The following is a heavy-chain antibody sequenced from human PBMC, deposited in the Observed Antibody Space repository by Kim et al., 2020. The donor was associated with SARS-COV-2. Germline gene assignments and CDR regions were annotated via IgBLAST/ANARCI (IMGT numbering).Heavy chain of an antibody. Sequence: SETLSLTCTVSGGSISSGGYYWSWIRQHPGKGLEWIGYIYYSGSTYYNPSLKSRVTISVDTSKNQFSLKLSSVTAADTAVYYCARGYCTNGVCYKGYYYYGMGVWGQGTTVTVSS. CDR1: GGSISSGGYY. CDR2: IYYSGST. J-gene: IGHJ6*02. CDR3: ARGYCTNGVCYKGYYYYGMGV. V-gene: IGHV4-31*03. D-gene: IGHD2-8*01.